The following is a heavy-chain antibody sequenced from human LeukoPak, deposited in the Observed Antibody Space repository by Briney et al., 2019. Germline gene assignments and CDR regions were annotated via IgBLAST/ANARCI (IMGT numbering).Heavy chain of an antibody. J-gene: IGHJ4*02. CDR1: GFTFSSYA. CDR3: ARDTVVAATRFDY. CDR2: ISYDGSNK. Sequence: PGGSLSLSCAASGFTFSSYAMHWVRQAPGKVLEWVAVISYDGSNKYYADSVKGRFTISRDNSKNTLYLQMNSLRAEDTAVYYCARDTVVAATRFDYWGQGTLVTVSS. D-gene: IGHD2-15*01. V-gene: IGHV3-30*04.